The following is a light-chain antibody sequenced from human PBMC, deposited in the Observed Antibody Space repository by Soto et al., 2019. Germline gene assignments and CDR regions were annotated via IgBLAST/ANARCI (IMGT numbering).Light chain of an antibody. CDR1: QSVSFK. Sequence: IVLTQSPGTLSLSPGERATLSCRASQSVSFKLAWYQQKPGQAPRLLIYGASTRATGIPARFSGSGSGTEFNLTISSLQSEDFAVYFCQQYDDWLRLTFGGGTKVDIK. V-gene: IGKV3-15*01. CDR2: GAS. J-gene: IGKJ4*01. CDR3: QQYDDWLRLT.